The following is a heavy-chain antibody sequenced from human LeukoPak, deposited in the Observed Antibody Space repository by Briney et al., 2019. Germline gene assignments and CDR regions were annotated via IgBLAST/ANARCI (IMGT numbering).Heavy chain of an antibody. CDR3: ARGSMATSPWFDP. Sequence: PSETLSLTCAVYGGSFRGYYWSWIRQPPGKGLEWIGEINHSGNTNYNPSLKSRVTISVDTSKNQFSLKLSSVTAADTAVYYCARGSMATSPWFDPWGQGTLVTVSS. V-gene: IGHV4-34*01. J-gene: IGHJ5*02. D-gene: IGHD5-12*01. CDR2: INHSGNT. CDR1: GGSFRGYY.